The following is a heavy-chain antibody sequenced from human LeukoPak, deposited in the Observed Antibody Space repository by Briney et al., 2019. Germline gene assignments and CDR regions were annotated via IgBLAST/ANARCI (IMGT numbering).Heavy chain of an antibody. CDR2: ISSSSSYI. V-gene: IGHV3-21*01. CDR3: ARGRVAATFDY. Sequence: GGSLRLSCAASGFTFSSYSMNWVRQAPGKGLEWVSSISSSSSYIYYADSVKGRFTISRDNAKNSLHLQMNSLRAEDTAVYYCARGRVAATFDYWGQGTLVTVSS. D-gene: IGHD2-15*01. CDR1: GFTFSSYS. J-gene: IGHJ4*02.